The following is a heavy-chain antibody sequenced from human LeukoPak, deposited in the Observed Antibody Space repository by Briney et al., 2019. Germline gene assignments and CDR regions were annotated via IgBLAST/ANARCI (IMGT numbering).Heavy chain of an antibody. CDR1: GYAFTSYG. CDR2: ISAYNGNT. Sequence: GASVKVSCKASGYAFTSYGISWVRQAPGQGLEWMGWISAYNGNTNYASKLQGRVTMTTDTSTSTAYMELRSLRSDDTAVYYCAREDCSGGSCYSLSLTPVFHVFDIWGQGTMVTVSS. V-gene: IGHV1-18*01. D-gene: IGHD2-15*01. J-gene: IGHJ3*02. CDR3: AREDCSGGSCYSLSLTPVFHVFDI.